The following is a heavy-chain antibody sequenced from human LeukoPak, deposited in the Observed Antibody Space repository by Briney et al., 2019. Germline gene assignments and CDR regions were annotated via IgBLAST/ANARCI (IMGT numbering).Heavy chain of an antibody. CDR1: GGSFNGYY. V-gene: IGHV4-34*01. CDR3: ARNSAYSTSSGFNA. CDR2: INKSGST. J-gene: IGHJ4*02. Sequence: SETLSLTCAVYGGSFNGYYWTWIRQPPGEGLEWIGEINKSGSTNYNPSLKSRVTMSIDTSKNQISLRLTSVTAADTAVCYCARNSAYSTSSGFNAWGQGTLVTVSS. D-gene: IGHD6-6*01.